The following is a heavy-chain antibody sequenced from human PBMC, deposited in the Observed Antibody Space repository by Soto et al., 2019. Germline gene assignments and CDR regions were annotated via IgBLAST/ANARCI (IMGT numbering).Heavy chain of an antibody. V-gene: IGHV1-3*04. D-gene: IGHD3-22*01. CDR2: INTDNGNT. CDR3: ARDAGDYLLLRY. J-gene: IGHJ4*02. Sequence: QVQLVQSGAEVKKSGASVKLSCKASGYTFDTYAMHWVRQAPGQRLEWMGWINTDNGNTKYSQRFQGRLTNTRDTSASKAYMDLSNLRSEDTAVYFCARDAGDYLLLRYWGQGTLVTVSS. CDR1: GYTFDTYA.